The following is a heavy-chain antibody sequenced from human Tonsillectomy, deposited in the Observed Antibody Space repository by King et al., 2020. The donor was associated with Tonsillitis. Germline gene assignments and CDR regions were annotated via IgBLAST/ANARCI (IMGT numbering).Heavy chain of an antibody. CDR2: ISGGGAHT. D-gene: IGHD6-19*01. CDR3: AKDGGGWYTSGWYYFDY. V-gene: IGHV3-23*04. J-gene: IGHJ4*02. Sequence: VQLVESGGGLVQPGGSLRLSCAASGFTFDNYAMTWVRQAPGKGLEWVSSISGGGAHTYYADSVKGRFTISREKSKNTLYLQMNSLRAEDTAVYFCAKDGGGWYTSGWYYFDYWGQGTLVTVSS. CDR1: GFTFDNYA.